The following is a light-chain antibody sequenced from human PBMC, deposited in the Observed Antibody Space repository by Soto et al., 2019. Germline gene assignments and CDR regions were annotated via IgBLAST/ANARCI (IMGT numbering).Light chain of an antibody. CDR1: QSLMNF. Sequence: IVLTQSPATLSLSPGERVTLSCRASQSLMNFVAWYQHKPGLPPRLLIYDASKRATGIPTRFSGSGSGTDFTLTISSLQPEDFAVYYCQQRRNWPDAFGQGTRLEIK. V-gene: IGKV3-11*01. CDR3: QQRRNWPDA. CDR2: DAS. J-gene: IGKJ5*01.